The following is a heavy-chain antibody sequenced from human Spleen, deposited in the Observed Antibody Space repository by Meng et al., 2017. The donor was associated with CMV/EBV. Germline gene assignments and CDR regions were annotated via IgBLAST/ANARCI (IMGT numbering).Heavy chain of an antibody. V-gene: IGHV3-21*01. CDR3: ARDLVGVTTVYYYGMDV. CDR2: ISGGSSYI. Sequence: GGSLRLSCVASGFTFSSYSMNWVRQAPGKGLEWVSSISGGSSYIHYADSMEGRFTISRDNAMNSLFLQMTSLRAEDTAVYYCARDLVGVTTVYYYGMDVWGQGTTVTV. CDR1: GFTFSSYS. D-gene: IGHD2-21*02. J-gene: IGHJ6*02.